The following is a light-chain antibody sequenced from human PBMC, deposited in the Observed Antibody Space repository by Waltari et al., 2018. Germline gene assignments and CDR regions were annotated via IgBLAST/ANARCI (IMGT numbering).Light chain of an antibody. CDR3: QSYDGSLSGSKV. Sequence: QSVLTQPPSVSGAPGPRVTMSCTGSSAHIGAGYDVHRYQQLPGPAPKLLIHGNTNRPSGVPDRFAGSKSGTSASLAITGLQAEDEADYYCQSYDGSLSGSKVFGTGTKVTVL. J-gene: IGLJ1*01. CDR1: SAHIGAGYD. V-gene: IGLV1-40*01. CDR2: GNT.